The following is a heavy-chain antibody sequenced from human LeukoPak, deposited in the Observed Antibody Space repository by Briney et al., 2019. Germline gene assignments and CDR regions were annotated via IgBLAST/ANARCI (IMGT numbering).Heavy chain of an antibody. J-gene: IGHJ3*01. Sequence: ASVKVSCMASENTFTNYYMHWVRQAPGRGLEWLGIINPNGGRTAYAQNFQGRVTMARDTSTTTVYLERSSLRSEDTAVYYCARDMSTRVTPISYAFDVWGQGTMVTVSS. D-gene: IGHD4-23*01. V-gene: IGHV1-46*01. CDR1: ENTFTNYY. CDR3: ARDMSTRVTPISYAFDV. CDR2: INPNGGRT.